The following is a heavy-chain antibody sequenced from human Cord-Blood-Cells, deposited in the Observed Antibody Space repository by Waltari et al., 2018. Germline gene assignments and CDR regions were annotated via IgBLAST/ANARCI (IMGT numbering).Heavy chain of an antibody. CDR3: ARVPLPVMLWAFDI. Sequence: QVQLVQSGAAVKKPGASVKASCTASGYNLPGYLMHWVRQRPGQGLEWMGWINPNSGGTNYAQKFQGRVTMTRDTSISTAYMELSRLRSDDTAVYYCARVPLPVMLWAFDIWGQGTMVTVSS. CDR1: GYNLPGYL. CDR2: INPNSGGT. J-gene: IGHJ3*02. D-gene: IGHD2-21*01. V-gene: IGHV1-2*02.